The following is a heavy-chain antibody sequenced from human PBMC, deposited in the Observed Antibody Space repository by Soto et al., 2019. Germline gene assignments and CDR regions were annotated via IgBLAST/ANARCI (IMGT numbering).Heavy chain of an antibody. CDR3: ARGHGGITVFGAPGHFDY. Sequence: QLQLQESGPGLVKPSETLSLTCTVSGDSISSGSYYWGWIRQPPGKGLEWIGSIYYSGSTYYNPSLQGRVPISVDTSKNQFSLKLSSVTAADTAVYYCARGHGGITVFGAPGHFDYWGQGTLATVSS. V-gene: IGHV4-39*01. CDR1: GDSISSGSYY. CDR2: IYYSGST. J-gene: IGHJ4*02. D-gene: IGHD3-3*01.